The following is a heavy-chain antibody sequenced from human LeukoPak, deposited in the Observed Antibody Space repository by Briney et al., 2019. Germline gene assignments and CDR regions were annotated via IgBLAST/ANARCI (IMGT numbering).Heavy chain of an antibody. Sequence: GGSLRLSCAASGFTFSDYYINWIRQAPGKGLEWISYISSDGSTVYSADSVKGRFTISRDNSKNSLYLQMNSLRTEDTALYYCAKDLWFGEFPTWGMDVWGQGTTVTVSS. J-gene: IGHJ6*02. CDR3: AKDLWFGEFPTWGMDV. CDR1: GFTFSDYY. CDR2: ISSDGSTV. V-gene: IGHV3-11*01. D-gene: IGHD3-10*01.